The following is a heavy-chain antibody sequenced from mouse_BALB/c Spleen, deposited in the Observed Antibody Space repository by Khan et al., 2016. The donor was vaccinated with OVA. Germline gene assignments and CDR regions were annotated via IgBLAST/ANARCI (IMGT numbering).Heavy chain of an antibody. J-gene: IGHJ4*01. CDR3: AAPGHGGYYYAMDY. V-gene: IGHV5-12-2*01. CDR2: FSSGGVST. Sequence: EVELVESGGGLVQPGGSLKLSCVASGFTFSSYTRSCVLQTPEKRLECVAFFSSGGVSTYYPDTVRGRFAIFSDTAMNTLYLPMSRLKSEGAAMCYCAAPGHGGYYYAMDYWGQGTSVTVSS. CDR1: GFTFSSYT. D-gene: IGHD3-1*01.